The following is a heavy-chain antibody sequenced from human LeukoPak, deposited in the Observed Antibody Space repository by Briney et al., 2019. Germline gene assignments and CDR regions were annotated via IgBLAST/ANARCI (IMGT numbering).Heavy chain of an antibody. CDR1: GYTFTSYY. V-gene: IGHV1-46*01. J-gene: IGHJ4*02. D-gene: IGHD3-3*01. CDR3: AREYYDFWSGYYTGIAFLDY. CDR2: INPSGGST. Sequence: ASVKASCKASGYTFTSYYMHWVRQAPGQGLEWMGIINPSGGSTSYAQKFQGRVTMTRDMSTSTVYMELSSLRSEDTAVYYCAREYYDFWSGYYTGIAFLDYWGQGTLVTVSS.